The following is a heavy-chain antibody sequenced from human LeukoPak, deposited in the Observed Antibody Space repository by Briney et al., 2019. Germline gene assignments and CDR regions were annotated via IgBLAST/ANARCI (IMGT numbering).Heavy chain of an antibody. V-gene: IGHV1-18*01. CDR2: ISAYNGNT. Sequence: GASVKVSCKASGYTFTSYGISWVRQAPGQGLEWMGWISAYNGNTNYALKLQGRVTMTTDTSASTAYMELRSLRSDDTAVYYCARASRPTTNYDFWSGPRGTVPFDIWGQGTMVTVSS. CDR1: GYTFTSYG. D-gene: IGHD3-3*01. CDR3: ARASRPTTNYDFWSGPRGTVPFDI. J-gene: IGHJ3*02.